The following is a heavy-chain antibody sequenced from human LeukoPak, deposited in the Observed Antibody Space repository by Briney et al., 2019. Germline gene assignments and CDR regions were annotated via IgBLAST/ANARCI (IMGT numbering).Heavy chain of an antibody. CDR3: AKETPGIAAAD. V-gene: IGHV3-7*03. CDR1: GFTFSSYW. D-gene: IGHD6-13*01. J-gene: IGHJ4*02. CDR2: IKQDGSEK. Sequence: GGSLRLSCAASGFTFSSYWMTWVRQAPGKGLEWVANIKQDGSEKYYVDSVKGRFTISRDNSKNTLYLQMNSLRAEDTAVYYCAKETPGIAAADWGQGALVTVSS.